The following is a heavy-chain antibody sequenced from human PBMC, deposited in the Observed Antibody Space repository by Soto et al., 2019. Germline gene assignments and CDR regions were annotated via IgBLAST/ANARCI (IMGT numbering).Heavy chain of an antibody. J-gene: IGHJ6*02. CDR1: GGSISSSSYY. CDR2: IYYSGST. V-gene: IGHV4-39*01. D-gene: IGHD6-13*01. CDR3: ASRGAGTYYYYYGMVV. Sequence: SETLSLTCTVSGGSISSSSYYWGWIRQPPGKGLEWIGSIYYSGSTYYNPSLKSRVTISVDTSKNQFSLKLSSVTAADTAVYYCASRGAGTYYYYYGMVVWVQGSTVTVSS.